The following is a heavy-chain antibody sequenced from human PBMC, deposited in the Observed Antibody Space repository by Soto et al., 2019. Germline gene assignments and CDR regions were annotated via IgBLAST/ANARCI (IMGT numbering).Heavy chain of an antibody. CDR2: ISSNGGST. CDR3: ARATGWGYYYMDV. V-gene: IGHV3-64*01. Sequence: SLRLSCAASGVTFCSYAMHWVRQAPGKGLEYVSAISSNGGSTYYANSVKGRFTISRDNSKNTLYLQMGSLRAEDMAVYYCARATGWGYYYMDVWGKGTTVTVSS. J-gene: IGHJ6*03. D-gene: IGHD1-1*01. CDR1: GVTFCSYA.